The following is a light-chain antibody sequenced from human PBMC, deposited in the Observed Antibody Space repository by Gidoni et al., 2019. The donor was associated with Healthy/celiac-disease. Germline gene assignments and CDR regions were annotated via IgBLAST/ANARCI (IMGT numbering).Light chain of an antibody. CDR1: QSISSY. V-gene: IGKV1-39*01. CDR2: AAS. Sequence: DIQMTQSPSSLSASVGDRVTITCRASQSISSYLNWYQQKPGKAPKLLIYAASSLQSGVPSRFSGSGSGTDFTITISSLQPEDFATYYCQQSYTFGHXTKVDIK. J-gene: IGKJ3*01. CDR3: QQSYT.